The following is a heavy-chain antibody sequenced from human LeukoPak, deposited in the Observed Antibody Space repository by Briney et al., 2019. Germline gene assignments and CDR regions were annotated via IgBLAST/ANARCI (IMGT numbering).Heavy chain of an antibody. J-gene: IGHJ6*03. CDR3: VREHYNYYMDV. CDR1: GFTFSNYS. V-gene: IGHV3-21*04. Sequence: PGGSLRLSCAVSGFTFSNYSMNWVRQAPGKGLEWVSSISSGSTYMYYADSVKGRFTISRDNAKNSLYLQMNSLRAEDTALYYCVREHYNYYMDVWGKGTTVTVSS. CDR2: ISSGSTYM.